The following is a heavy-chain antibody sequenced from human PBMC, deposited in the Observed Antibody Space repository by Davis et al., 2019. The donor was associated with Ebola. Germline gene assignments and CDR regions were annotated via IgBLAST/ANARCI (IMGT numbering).Heavy chain of an antibody. CDR2: ISSGSSYI. J-gene: IGHJ4*02. Sequence: GESLKISCAASGFTFSGYTMNWVRQAPGKGLQWVSSISSGSSYIYYADSVKGRFTISRDNAKNSLYLQMNSLRAEDTAVYYCARVRDKAYYFDYWGQGTLVTVSS. CDR3: ARVRDKAYYFDY. CDR1: GFTFSGYT. V-gene: IGHV3-21*01.